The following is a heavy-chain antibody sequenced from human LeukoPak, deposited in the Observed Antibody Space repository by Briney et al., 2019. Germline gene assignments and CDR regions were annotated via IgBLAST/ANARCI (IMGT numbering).Heavy chain of an antibody. CDR2: INPDGSTT. CDR1: GFAFRNYW. CDR3: ARGGKLEPTALAS. V-gene: IGHV3-74*01. D-gene: IGHD2-21*02. Sequence: PGGSLRLSCVASGFAFRNYWMYWVRQGPGKGLVWLSRINPDGSTTTYADSVKGRSTISRDNANRMLSLHINSLRVEDSAIYYLARGGKLEPTALASWGQGSLVVVSS. J-gene: IGHJ5*02.